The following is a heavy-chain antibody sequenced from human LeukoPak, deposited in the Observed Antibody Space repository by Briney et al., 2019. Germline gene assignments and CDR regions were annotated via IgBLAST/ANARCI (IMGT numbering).Heavy chain of an antibody. CDR2: IYTTGDI. Sequence: SETLSLTCSVSGGSISSYYWSWIRQPAGKGLEWVGRIYTTGDINYNPSLQSRVTMSIDRSKKEFYLILTSVTAADTAVYFCARGHSGNNPNWFDPWGQGILVTVSS. D-gene: IGHD5-18*01. J-gene: IGHJ5*02. CDR1: GGSISSYY. V-gene: IGHV4-4*07. CDR3: ARGHSGNNPNWFDP.